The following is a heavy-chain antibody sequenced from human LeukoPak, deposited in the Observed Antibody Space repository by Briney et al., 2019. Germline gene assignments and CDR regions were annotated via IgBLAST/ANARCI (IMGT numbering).Heavy chain of an antibody. CDR3: ARVHYYDSSGYYTGLDY. J-gene: IGHJ4*02. CDR1: GFTRSSYW. Sequence: GSLRLSCAASGFTRSSYWMHWVRQAPGKGLVWVSRVNSDGSSTSYADSVKGRFTISRDNAKNTLYLQMNSLRAEDTAVYYCARVHYYDSSGYYTGLDYWGQGTLVTVSS. D-gene: IGHD3-22*01. V-gene: IGHV3-74*01. CDR2: VNSDGSST.